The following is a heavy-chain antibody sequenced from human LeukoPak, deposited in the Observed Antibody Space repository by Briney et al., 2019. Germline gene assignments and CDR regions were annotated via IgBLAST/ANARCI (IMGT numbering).Heavy chain of an antibody. J-gene: IGHJ4*02. V-gene: IGHV3-21*04. CDR2: ISSSSSYI. Sequence: AGGSLRLSCAASGFTFSSYSMNWVRQAPGKGLEWVSSISSSSSYIYYADSVKGRFTISRDNAKNSLYLQMNSLRPEDTAVYYCAREPTYSSSLDYWGQGTLVTVSS. CDR1: GFTFSSYS. CDR3: AREPTYSSSLDY. D-gene: IGHD6-6*01.